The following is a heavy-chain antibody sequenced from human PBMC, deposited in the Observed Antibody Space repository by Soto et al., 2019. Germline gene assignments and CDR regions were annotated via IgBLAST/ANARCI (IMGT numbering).Heavy chain of an antibody. Sequence: ASVKVSCKASGYTFTSYDINWVRQATGQGLEWMGWMNPNSGNTGYAQKFQGRVTMTRNTSISTAYMELSSLRSEDTAVYYCARKYHDFWSGYWTYYYYYGMGVWGQGTTVTVSS. CDR2: MNPNSGNT. J-gene: IGHJ6*02. V-gene: IGHV1-8*01. CDR1: GYTFTSYD. D-gene: IGHD3-3*01. CDR3: ARKYHDFWSGYWTYYYYYGMGV.